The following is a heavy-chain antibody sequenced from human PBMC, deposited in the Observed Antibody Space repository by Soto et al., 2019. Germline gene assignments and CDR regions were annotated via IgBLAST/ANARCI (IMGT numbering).Heavy chain of an antibody. V-gene: IGHV4-31*03. CDR2: IYYSGIT. CDR3: ARCPGYYFDF. J-gene: IGHJ4*02. CDR1: GGSDGSGGYY. Sequence: PEPLSLTCTVAGGSDGSGGYYWSWIRQHPGKGLEWIGYIYYSGITYYNPSLKSRVTISVDTSKNQFSLKLSSVTAADTAVYYCARCPGYYFDFWGQGTLVTVSS.